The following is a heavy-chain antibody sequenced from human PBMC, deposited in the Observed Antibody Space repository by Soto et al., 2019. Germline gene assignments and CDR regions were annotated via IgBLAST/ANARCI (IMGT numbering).Heavy chain of an antibody. V-gene: IGHV3-15*07. CDR2: IKSKTDGGTT. J-gene: IGHJ4*02. D-gene: IGHD3-22*01. Sequence: GGSLRLSCAACGLTFSNAWMNWVRQDPGKRLEWVGRIKSKTDGGTTDYAAPVKGRFTISRDDSKNTLYLQMNSLKTEDTAVYYCTTDPVTMIVVVPSSGWGQGTLVTVSS. CDR1: GLTFSNAW. CDR3: TTDPVTMIVVVPSSG.